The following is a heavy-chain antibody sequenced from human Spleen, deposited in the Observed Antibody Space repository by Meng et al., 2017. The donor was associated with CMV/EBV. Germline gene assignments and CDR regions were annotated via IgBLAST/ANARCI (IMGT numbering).Heavy chain of an antibody. CDR1: GFTFSSYA. Sequence: QVPLGESVGVFFQPGSSLTLFCAASGFTFSSYAMHWVRQAPGKGLEWVAVISYDGSNKYYADSVKGRFTISRDNSKNTLYLQMNSLRAEDTAVYYCARGSHYYDSSGYPGYWGQGTLVTVSS. J-gene: IGHJ4*02. CDR2: ISYDGSNK. CDR3: ARGSHYYDSSGYPGY. V-gene: IGHV3-30-3*01. D-gene: IGHD3-22*01.